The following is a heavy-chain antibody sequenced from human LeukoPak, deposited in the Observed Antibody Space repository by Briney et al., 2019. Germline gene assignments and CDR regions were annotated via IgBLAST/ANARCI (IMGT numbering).Heavy chain of an antibody. CDR3: ATGLDSSSWYNAGY. CDR1: GGSISSSSYY. CDR2: IYYSGGT. D-gene: IGHD6-13*01. J-gene: IGHJ4*02. V-gene: IGHV4-39*01. Sequence: SETLSLTXTVSGGSISSSSYYWGWIRQPPGKGLEWIGSIYYSGGTYYNPSLKSRVTISVDTSKNQFSLKLSSVTAADTAVYYCATGLDSSSWYNAGYWGQGTLVTVSS.